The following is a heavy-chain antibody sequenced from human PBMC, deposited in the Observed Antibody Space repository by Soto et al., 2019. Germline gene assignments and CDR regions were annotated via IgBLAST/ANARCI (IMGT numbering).Heavy chain of an antibody. CDR3: ARDRRYSLTYYCGMDG. CDR2: IYYSGST. D-gene: IGHD2-15*01. CDR1: GGSISSYY. J-gene: IGHJ6*04. V-gene: IGHV4-59*01. Sequence: SDTLSLTCTVSGGSISSYYWSWIRQPPGKGLEWIGYIYYSGSTNYNPSLKSRVTISVDTSKNQFSLKLSSVTAADTAVYYCARDRRYSLTYYCGMDGWGKGTTVTVSS.